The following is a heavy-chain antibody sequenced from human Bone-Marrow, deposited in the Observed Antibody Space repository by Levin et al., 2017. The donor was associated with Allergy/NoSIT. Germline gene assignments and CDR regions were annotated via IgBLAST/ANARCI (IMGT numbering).Heavy chain of an antibody. CDR3: ARDDSNSGSFNS. J-gene: IGHJ4*02. CDR2: IIPNLGVA. V-gene: IGHV1-69*04. D-gene: IGHD3-10*01. CDR1: GDTFRTLT. Sequence: KISCTASGDTFRTLTVNWVRQAPGQGLEWMGRIIPNLGVANYAQKFQGRVTIIADKSTSTAYMELSSLRSEDTAVYYCARDDSNSGSFNSWGQGTLVTVSS.